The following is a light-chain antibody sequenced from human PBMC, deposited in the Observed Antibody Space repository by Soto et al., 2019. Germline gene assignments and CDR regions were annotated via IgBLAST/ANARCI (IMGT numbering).Light chain of an antibody. V-gene: IGKV4-1*01. CDR2: GAS. Sequence: DFVMTQAPDSLAVSLGERATINCKSSQSVLYNSNNKNHLGWFQQKPGHPPKLLIYGASFRLSGVPDRFSGSGSGTDFTLTIRSLQAEDVAVYYCQQYYSIPFTFGQGTKLEI. J-gene: IGKJ2*01. CDR3: QQYYSIPFT. CDR1: QSVLYNSNNKNH.